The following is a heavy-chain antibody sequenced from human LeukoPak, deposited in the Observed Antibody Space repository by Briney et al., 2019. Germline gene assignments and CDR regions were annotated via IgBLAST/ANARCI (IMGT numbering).Heavy chain of an antibody. CDR1: GGSISSSNW. CDR2: IYYSGST. Sequence: SGTLSLTCAVSGGSISSSNWWSWVRQPPGKGLEWIGYIYYSGSTSYNPSLKSRVTISVDTSKKQFSLKLSSVTAADTAFYYCARYIVSYPHDAFDIWGQGTMVTVSS. D-gene: IGHD1-26*01. J-gene: IGHJ3*02. CDR3: ARYIVSYPHDAFDI. V-gene: IGHV4-4*02.